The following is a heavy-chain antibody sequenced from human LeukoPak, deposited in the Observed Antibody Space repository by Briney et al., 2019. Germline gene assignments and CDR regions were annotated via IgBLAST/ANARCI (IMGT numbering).Heavy chain of an antibody. CDR3: ASNTGTVFDY. CDR2: VYYSGST. D-gene: IGHD7-27*01. J-gene: IGHJ4*02. Sequence: SETLSLTCTVSGDFITAYYWSWIRQPPGKGLEWISYVYYSGSTEYNPSLRSRVTISLEMSKRQFSLNLTSVTAADTAVYYCASNTGTVFDYWGQGALVTVSS. V-gene: IGHV4-59*01. CDR1: GDFITAYY.